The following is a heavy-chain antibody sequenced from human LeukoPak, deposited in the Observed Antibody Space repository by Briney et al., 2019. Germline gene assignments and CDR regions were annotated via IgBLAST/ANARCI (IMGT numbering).Heavy chain of an antibody. D-gene: IGHD3-16*01. CDR1: GFTFSNFV. CDR2: ISDNGADT. Sequence: GESLKLSCAASGFTFSNFVMSWVRQAPGKGLEWVSSISDNGADTYYEDSVKGRFTISRDNSRNTLYLQMNSLRVDDTAVYYCAKDRIRGDSFWGQGTLATVSS. J-gene: IGHJ4*02. CDR3: AKDRIRGDSF. V-gene: IGHV3-23*01.